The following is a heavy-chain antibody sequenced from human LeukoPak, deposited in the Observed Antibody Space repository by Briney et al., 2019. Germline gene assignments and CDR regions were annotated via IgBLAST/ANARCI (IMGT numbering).Heavy chain of an antibody. J-gene: IGHJ3*02. Sequence: PGGSLRLSCAASGFTFSIYSMNWVRQAPGKGLEWVSSISSSSSYIYYADSVKGRFTISRDNAKNSLYLQMNSLRAEDTAVYYCARENIGGYYLGVGYDAFDIWGQGTMVTVSS. CDR3: ARENIGGYYLGVGYDAFDI. V-gene: IGHV3-21*01. CDR2: ISSSSSYI. D-gene: IGHD3-22*01. CDR1: GFTFSIYS.